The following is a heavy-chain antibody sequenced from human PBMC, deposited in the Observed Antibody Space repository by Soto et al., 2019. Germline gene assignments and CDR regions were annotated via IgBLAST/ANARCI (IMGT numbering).Heavy chain of an antibody. CDR2: IIPIFGTA. D-gene: IGHD3-10*01. V-gene: IGHV1-69*06. J-gene: IGHJ6*04. CDR3: AGNLPGGSGSPPHYYYSGMAV. Sequence: PAKVSWDAGGGSFNSYSSSWVRHDTGQGLEWMGGIIPIFGTADYAQKFQGRVTITADKSTSTAYMELSSLRSEDTAVYYCAGNLPGGSGSPPHYYYSGMAVWGNGTTVTVSS. CDR1: GGSFNSYS.